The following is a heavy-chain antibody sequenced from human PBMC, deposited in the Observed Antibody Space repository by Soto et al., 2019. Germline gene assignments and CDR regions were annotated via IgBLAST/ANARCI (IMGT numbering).Heavy chain of an antibody. Sequence: PSETLCLTCTVSGASISYGGFSWSWIRQSQGKGLEWIGYISHLENTYFHPSFKSRLTMSIDRRRTQFSLNLSSVTAADMAVYYCARGGGYDSFDNRGQRVLVTVYS. J-gene: IGHJ4*02. D-gene: IGHD5-12*01. CDR1: GASISYGGFS. V-gene: IGHV4-30-2*06. CDR3: ARGGGYDSFDN. CDR2: ISHLENT.